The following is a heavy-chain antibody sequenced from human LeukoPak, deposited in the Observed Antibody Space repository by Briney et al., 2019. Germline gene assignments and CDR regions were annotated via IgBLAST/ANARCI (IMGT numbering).Heavy chain of an antibody. CDR2: INSDGSST. J-gene: IGHJ6*02. Sequence: GGSLRLSCAASGFTFSSYWMHWVRQAPGKGLVWVSRINSDGSSTSYADSVKGRFTISRDNAKNSLYLQMNSLRDEDTAVYYCARDGGGNPNPPYYYYGMDVWGQGTTVTVSS. CDR3: ARDGGGNPNPPYYYYGMDV. CDR1: GFTFSSYW. V-gene: IGHV3-74*01. D-gene: IGHD4-23*01.